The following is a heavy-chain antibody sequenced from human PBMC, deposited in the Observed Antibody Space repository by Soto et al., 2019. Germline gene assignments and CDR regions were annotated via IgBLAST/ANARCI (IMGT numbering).Heavy chain of an antibody. D-gene: IGHD3-10*01. V-gene: IGHV1-69*13. Sequence: SVKVSCKASGGTFSSNAISWVRQAPGQGLEWMGGIIPIFGTANYAQKFQGRVTITADESTSTAYMELSSLRSEDTAVYYCARDKAGRRFGELLGGTDVWGQGTTVTVSS. CDR2: IIPIFGTA. J-gene: IGHJ6*02. CDR1: GGTFSSNA. CDR3: ARDKAGRRFGELLGGTDV.